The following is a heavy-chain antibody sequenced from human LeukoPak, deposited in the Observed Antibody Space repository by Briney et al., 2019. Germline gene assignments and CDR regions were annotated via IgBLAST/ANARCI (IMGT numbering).Heavy chain of an antibody. CDR3: AKELVVRGVLDY. V-gene: IGHV3-20*04. Sequence: GGSLRLSCAASGFTFDDYGMTWVRHVPGKGLEWLSGINWNGGSTGYADSVKGRFTISRDNAKNSLYLQMNSLRAEDTAVYYCAKELVVRGVLDYWGQGTLVTVSS. CDR1: GFTFDDYG. J-gene: IGHJ4*02. D-gene: IGHD3-10*01. CDR2: INWNGGST.